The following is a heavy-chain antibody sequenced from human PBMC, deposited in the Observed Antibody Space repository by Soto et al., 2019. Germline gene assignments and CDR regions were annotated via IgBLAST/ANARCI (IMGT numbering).Heavy chain of an antibody. CDR2: IIPIFGTA. J-gene: IGHJ4*02. CDR1: WDTFSSYA. D-gene: IGHD7-27*01. V-gene: IGHV1-69*13. CDR3: ARLTSLGYFDY. Sequence: CPVEGFCKAFWDTFSSYAIRWVAQAPGQGLEWMGGIIPIFGTANYAQKFQGRVTITADESTSTAYMELSSLRSEDTAVYYCARLTSLGYFDYWGQGTLVTVSS.